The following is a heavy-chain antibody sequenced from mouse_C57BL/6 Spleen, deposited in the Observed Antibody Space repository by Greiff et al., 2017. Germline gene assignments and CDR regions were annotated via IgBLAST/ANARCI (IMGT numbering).Heavy chain of an antibody. Sequence: EVQLQQSGPELVKPRASVKIPCKASGYTFTDYNMDWVKQSHGKSLEWIGDINPNNGGTIYNQKFKGKATLTVDKSSSTAYMELRSLTSEDTAVYYCARGRGITTVVAGEYYFDYWGQGTTLTVSS. CDR3: ARGRGITTVVAGEYYFDY. J-gene: IGHJ2*01. V-gene: IGHV1-18*01. D-gene: IGHD1-1*01. CDR2: INPNNGGT. CDR1: GYTFTDYN.